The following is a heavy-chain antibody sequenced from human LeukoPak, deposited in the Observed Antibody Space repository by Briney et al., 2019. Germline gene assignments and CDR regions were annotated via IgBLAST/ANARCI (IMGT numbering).Heavy chain of an antibody. CDR2: ISYDRSNK. J-gene: IGHJ4*02. Sequence: GRSLRLSCAASGFTFSSYGMHWVRQAPGKGLGWVAVISYDRSNKYYADSVKGRFTISRDNSKNTLYLQMNSLKAEDTAVYYCARDRQWLQTHYFDYWGQGTLISVSS. CDR1: GFTFSSYG. CDR3: ARDRQWLQTHYFDY. V-gene: IGHV3-30*03. D-gene: IGHD5-12*01.